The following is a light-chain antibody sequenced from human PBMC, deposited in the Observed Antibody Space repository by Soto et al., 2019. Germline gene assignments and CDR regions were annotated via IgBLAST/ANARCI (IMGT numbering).Light chain of an antibody. V-gene: IGLV2-18*02. CDR2: DVS. J-gene: IGLJ1*01. CDR3: SSYTSSSTYV. CDR1: GSDIGTYNR. Sequence: QSVLTQPPSVSGSPGQSVASSCTGTGSDIGTYNRVSWYQQPPGTAPKLMIYDVSDRPSGVPDRFSGSKSGNTASLTISGLQAEDEADYYCSSYTSSSTYVFGTGTKVTVL.